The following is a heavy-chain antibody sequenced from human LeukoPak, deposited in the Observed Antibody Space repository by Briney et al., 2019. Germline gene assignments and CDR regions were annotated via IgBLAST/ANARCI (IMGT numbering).Heavy chain of an antibody. V-gene: IGHV3-9*03. J-gene: IGHJ4*02. CDR1: GFTFDDYA. CDR3: AKGGPNYYGSGFDY. CDR2: ISWNSGSI. Sequence: GGSLRLSCAASGFTFDDYAMHWVRQAPGKGLEWVSGISWNSGSIGYADSVKGRFTISRDNAKNSLYLQMNSLRAEDMALYYCAKGGPNYYGSGFDYWGQGTLVTVSS. D-gene: IGHD3-10*01.